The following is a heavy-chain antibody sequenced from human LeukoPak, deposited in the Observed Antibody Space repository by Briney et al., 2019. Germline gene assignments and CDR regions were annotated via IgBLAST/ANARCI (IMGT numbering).Heavy chain of an antibody. V-gene: IGHV4-38-2*02. CDR3: ARGHNWNVDDHFDY. J-gene: IGHJ4*02. CDR1: GYSISSGYY. CDR2: IYHSGST. D-gene: IGHD1-20*01. Sequence: SETLSLTCTVSGYSISSGYYWGWIRQPPGKGLEWIGSIYHSGSTYYNPSLKSRVTISVDTSKNQFSLKLSSVTAADTAVYYCARGHNWNVDDHFDYWGQGTLVTVSS.